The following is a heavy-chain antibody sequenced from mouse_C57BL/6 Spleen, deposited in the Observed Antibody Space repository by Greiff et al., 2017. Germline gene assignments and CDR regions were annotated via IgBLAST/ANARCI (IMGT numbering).Heavy chain of an antibody. CDR3: TYLRY. V-gene: IGHV14-4*01. CDR1: DFNIKDDC. Sequence: VQLQQSGAELVRPGASVKLSCTASDFNIKDDCMHWVKQRPEQGLDWIGWIDPENGGPVYAPKFQGKATMTADTSSNTAYLQLSSLASEDADVYYCTYLRYWGKGTLVTVSA. CDR2: IDPENGGP. J-gene: IGHJ3*01.